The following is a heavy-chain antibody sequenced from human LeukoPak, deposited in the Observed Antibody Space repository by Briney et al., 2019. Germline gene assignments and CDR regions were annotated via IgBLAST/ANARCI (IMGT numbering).Heavy chain of an antibody. V-gene: IGHV3-15*01. Sequence: GGSLRLSCAASGFTFSNAWMSWVRQAPGKGLEWVRRIKSKTDGGTTDYAAPVKGRFTISRDDSKNTLYLQMNSLKTEDTAVYYCTTGPRRCYWGQGTLVTVSS. CDR3: TTGPRRCY. CDR1: GFTFSNAW. CDR2: IKSKTDGGTT. J-gene: IGHJ4*02.